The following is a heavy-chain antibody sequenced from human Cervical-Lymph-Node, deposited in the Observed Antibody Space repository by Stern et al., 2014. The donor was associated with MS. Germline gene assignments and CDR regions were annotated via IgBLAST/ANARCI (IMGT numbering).Heavy chain of an antibody. Sequence: VQLVESEGGVVQPGRSLRLSCAASGFTFSAHGMHWVRQAPGKGLEWVAAIWNDGSSKYYADSVKGRFTISRDNSKNTLYLQLNSLRAEDTAVFYCARVLYYFEYWGRGTLVTASS. CDR3: ARVLYYFEY. CDR1: GFTFSAHG. V-gene: IGHV3-33*01. CDR2: IWNDGSSK. J-gene: IGHJ4*02.